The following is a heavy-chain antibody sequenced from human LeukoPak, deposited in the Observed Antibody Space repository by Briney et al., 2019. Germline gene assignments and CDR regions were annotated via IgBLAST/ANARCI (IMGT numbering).Heavy chain of an antibody. J-gene: IGHJ6*03. V-gene: IGHV1-2*02. CDR2: INPNSGGT. CDR1: GYSENFYG. CDR3: ALDSSGAYYMDV. Sequence: ASVKVSCKTSGYSENFYGITWVRQVAGQGLEWMGWINPNSGGTNYAQKFQGRVTMTRDTSISTAYMELSRLRSDDTAVYYCALDSSGAYYMDVWGKGTTVTVSS. D-gene: IGHD3-22*01.